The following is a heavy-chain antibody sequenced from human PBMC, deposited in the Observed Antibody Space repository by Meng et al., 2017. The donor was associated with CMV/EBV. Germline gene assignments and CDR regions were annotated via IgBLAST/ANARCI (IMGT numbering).Heavy chain of an antibody. CDR1: SRSYY. CDR2: IYYSGST. CDR3: ARLNRIPIVVVPAAIGPFDY. V-gene: IGHV4-39*01. Sequence: SRSYYWGWIRPPPGKGLEWIGSIYYSGSTYYNPSLKSRVTISVDTSKNQFSLKLSSVTAADTAVYYCARLNRIPIVVVPAAIGPFDYWGQGTLVTVSS. D-gene: IGHD2-2*01. J-gene: IGHJ4*02.